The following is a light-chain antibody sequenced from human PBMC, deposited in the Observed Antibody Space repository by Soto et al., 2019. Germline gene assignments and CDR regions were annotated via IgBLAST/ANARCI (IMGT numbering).Light chain of an antibody. CDR1: QSVSSY. Sequence: EVGLTQSAVTLSLSPGERATLSWRASQSVSSYLAWYQQKPGQAPRLLIYDVSNRATGIPARFSGSGYGTDFTLTISSLETEDFAVYYCQQRNYWQVTFGQGTRLEIK. CDR3: QQRNYWQVT. J-gene: IGKJ5*01. CDR2: DVS. V-gene: IGKV3-11*01.